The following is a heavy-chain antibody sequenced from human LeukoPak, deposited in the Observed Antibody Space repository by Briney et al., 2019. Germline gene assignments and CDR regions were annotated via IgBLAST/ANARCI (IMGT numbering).Heavy chain of an antibody. CDR3: ARRHTIFDAFDI. CDR2: INPNSGGT. D-gene: IGHD3-9*01. CDR1: GYTFTGYY. Sequence: PRASVKVSCKASGYTFTGYYMNWVRQAPGHGLEWMGRINPNSGGTNYAQKFQGRVTMTRDTSISTAYMELSRLRSDDTAVYYCARRHTIFDAFDIWGQGTMVTVSS. V-gene: IGHV1-2*06. J-gene: IGHJ3*02.